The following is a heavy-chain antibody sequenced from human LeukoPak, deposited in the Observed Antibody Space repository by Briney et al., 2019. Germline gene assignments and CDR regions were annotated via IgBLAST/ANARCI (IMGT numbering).Heavy chain of an antibody. CDR1: GYSFTSYW. CDR3: ARRDVVVVAATDHDAFDI. CDR2: IYPGDSDT. Sequence: GESLKISCKGSGYSFTSYWIGRVRQMPGKGLEWMGIIYPGDSDTRYSPSFQGQVTISADKSISTAYLQWSSLKASDTAMYYCARRDVVVVAATDHDAFDIWGQGTMVTVSS. V-gene: IGHV5-51*01. J-gene: IGHJ3*02. D-gene: IGHD2-15*01.